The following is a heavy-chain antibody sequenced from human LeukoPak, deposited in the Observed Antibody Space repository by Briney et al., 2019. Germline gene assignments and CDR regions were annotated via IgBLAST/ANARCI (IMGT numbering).Heavy chain of an antibody. Sequence: GGSLRLSCVASGFIFSNFWMSWVRQAQGNVLELVANIKKDGSEKHYVDSVKGRFTISRDNAKSSLYLQMSSLRAEDTAVYYCTRVRSDTGRDACPEYWGQGTLVTVSS. J-gene: IGHJ4*02. V-gene: IGHV3-7*03. CDR1: GFIFSNFW. CDR2: IKKDGSEK. CDR3: TRVRSDTGRDACPEY. D-gene: IGHD2-8*02.